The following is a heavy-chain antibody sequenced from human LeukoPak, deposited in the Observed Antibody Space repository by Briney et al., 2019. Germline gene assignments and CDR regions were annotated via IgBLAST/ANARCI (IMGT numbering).Heavy chain of an antibody. Sequence: PSETLSLTCAVYGGSFSGYYWSRIRQPPGKGLEWIGSIYYSGSTYYNPSLKSRVTISVDTSKNQFSLKLSSVTAADTAVYYCARGIVVRYSYGFVFDYWGQGTLVTVSS. D-gene: IGHD5-18*01. CDR1: GGSFSGYY. J-gene: IGHJ4*02. CDR2: IYYSGST. V-gene: IGHV4-34*01. CDR3: ARGIVVRYSYGFVFDY.